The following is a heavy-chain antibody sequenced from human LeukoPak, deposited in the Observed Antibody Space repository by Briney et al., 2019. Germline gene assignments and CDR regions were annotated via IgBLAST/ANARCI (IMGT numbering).Heavy chain of an antibody. Sequence: KPSETLSLTCTVSGGSINSYNWNWIRRPPGKGLEWIGYISYNGSPDYNPSFKSRVTMSVDTSQGQFSLRLSSVTAADTAVYYCARFRGTSSWHQEVFDYWGQGAPVTVSS. CDR1: GGSINSYN. V-gene: IGHV4-59*08. J-gene: IGHJ4*02. CDR2: ISYNGSP. D-gene: IGHD2-15*01. CDR3: ARFRGTSSWHQEVFDY.